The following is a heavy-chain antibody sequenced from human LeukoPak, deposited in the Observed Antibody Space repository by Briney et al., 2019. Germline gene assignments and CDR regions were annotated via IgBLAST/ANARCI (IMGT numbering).Heavy chain of an antibody. V-gene: IGHV4-59*08. Sequence: SETLSLTGSVSGGSISSYYWSWIRQPPGKGLEGMGYIYYSGSTNYNPSLKSRVTISVDTSKNQFSLKLSSVTAADTAVYYCARTPHRAPGLFDYWGQGTLVTVSS. CDR3: ARTPHRAPGLFDY. D-gene: IGHD2-15*01. J-gene: IGHJ4*02. CDR2: IYYSGST. CDR1: GGSISSYY.